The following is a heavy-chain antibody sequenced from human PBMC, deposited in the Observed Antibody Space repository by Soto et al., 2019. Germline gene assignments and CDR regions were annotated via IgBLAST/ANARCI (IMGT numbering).Heavy chain of an antibody. J-gene: IGHJ6*02. V-gene: IGHV4-59*04. CDR3: ERLGGYCTITSCYGYYGMDV. CDR1: GGNIISYY. Sequence: SETKSLTCTVSGGNIISYYWSWIRKNRGKGLEWIGTFYYSVSTYYNPSLESRVTISVDTSKNQFSLKVSSVTAADTAVYYCERLGGYCTITSCYGYYGMDVWGQGTTVTVSS. D-gene: IGHD2-2*01. CDR2: FYYSVST.